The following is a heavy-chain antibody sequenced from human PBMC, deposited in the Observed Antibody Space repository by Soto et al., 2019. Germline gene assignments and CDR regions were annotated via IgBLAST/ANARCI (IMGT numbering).Heavy chain of an antibody. CDR1: GFSFSNYN. Sequence: QLLESGGGLVQPGGSLRLSCAASGFSFSNYNMNWVRQAPGMGLEWVAYISISSSTIYYADSMKGCFTISRDNAKNSLYLQMNSLRAEDTAVYYCARDLPGYYFYFAYWGQRGLVTVS. J-gene: IGHJ4*02. CDR3: ARDLPGYYFYFAY. D-gene: IGHD3-9*01. CDR2: ISISSSTI. V-gene: IGHV3-48*01.